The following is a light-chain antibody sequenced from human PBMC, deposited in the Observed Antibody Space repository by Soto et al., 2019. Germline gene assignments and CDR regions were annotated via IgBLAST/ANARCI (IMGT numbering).Light chain of an antibody. V-gene: IGKV3-11*01. CDR1: QSVSSY. J-gene: IGKJ4*02. CDR2: DAS. Sequence: EIVLTQSPATLSLSPGERATLSCRASQSVSSYLAWYQQKPGQAPRLLIYDASNRATGIPARFSGSGSGTDFNLTITSLVPEDFAVYYCQQRSNWPSTFGGGTKVEIK. CDR3: QQRSNWPST.